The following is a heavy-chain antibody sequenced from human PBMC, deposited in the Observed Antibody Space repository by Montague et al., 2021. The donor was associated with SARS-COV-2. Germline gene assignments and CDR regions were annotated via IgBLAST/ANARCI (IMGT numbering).Heavy chain of an antibody. CDR3: ARGSMVRGGKGYYGLDV. J-gene: IGHJ6*02. D-gene: IGHD3-10*01. CDR2: IYHSGST. V-gene: IGHV4-30-2*01. CDR1: GGSIISGGYS. Sequence: TLSLTCAVSGGSIISGGYSWNRIRQPPGKGLEWIGNIYHSGSTYYNPSLKSRVTISLDSSKNHFSLNLTSVTAADTAVYYCARGSMVRGGKGYYGLDVWGQGTPVTVSS.